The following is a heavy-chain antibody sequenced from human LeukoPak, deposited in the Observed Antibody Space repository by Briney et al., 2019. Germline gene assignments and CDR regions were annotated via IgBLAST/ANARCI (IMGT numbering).Heavy chain of an antibody. Sequence: PGGSLRLSCTVSGFTLSTYSLNWVRRAPGKGLEWVSYISSSGTTIDYADSVKGRFTISRDNTKNSLYLQMNSLRAEDTAVYYCAKGLGMAAAGLGPAYYFDYWGQGTLVTVSS. J-gene: IGHJ4*02. CDR1: GFTLSTYS. V-gene: IGHV3-48*03. CDR3: AKGLGMAAAGLGPAYYFDY. CDR2: ISSSGTTI. D-gene: IGHD6-13*01.